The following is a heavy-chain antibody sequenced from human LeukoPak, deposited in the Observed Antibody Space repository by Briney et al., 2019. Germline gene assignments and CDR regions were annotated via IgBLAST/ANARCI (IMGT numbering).Heavy chain of an antibody. CDR1: GFTFSSYA. V-gene: IGHV3-30-3*01. D-gene: IGHD6-19*01. CDR2: IPYDGSKK. J-gene: IGHJ3*02. CDR3: ARPETQYSSGLDGFDI. Sequence: GRSLRLSCAASGFTFSSYAMHWVRQAPGKGLDWVAVIPYDGSKKYYADSVQGRFTISRDNSKNTMYLQMNSLRSEDTAVYNCARPETQYSSGLDGFDIWGQGTMVTVSS.